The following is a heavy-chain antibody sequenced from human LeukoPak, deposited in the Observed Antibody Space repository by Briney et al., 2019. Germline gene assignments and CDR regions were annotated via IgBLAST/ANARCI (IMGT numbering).Heavy chain of an antibody. V-gene: IGHV4-34*01. CDR1: GGSFSTYY. CDR3: ARLTGDRPDI. Sequence: PSETLSLTCAVYGGSFSTYYWSWIRQPPGKGLEWIGEINHSGTTYYNPSLKSRVTLLVDMSKNQFSLKLNSVTAADTAVYYCARLTGDRPDIWGQGTKVTVSS. J-gene: IGHJ3*02. D-gene: IGHD7-27*01. CDR2: INHSGTT.